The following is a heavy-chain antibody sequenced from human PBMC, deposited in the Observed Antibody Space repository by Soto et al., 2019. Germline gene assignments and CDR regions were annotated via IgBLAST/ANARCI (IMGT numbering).Heavy chain of an antibody. J-gene: IGHJ6*02. CDR3: ARDKQWLVRGYYYGMDV. Sequence: VGSLRLSGAASGFTFSSYSMNWVSQAPGKGLEWVSSISSSSSYIYYADSVKGRFTISRDNAKNSLYLQMNSLRAEDTAVYYCARDKQWLVRGYYYGMDVWGQGTTVTVSS. CDR2: ISSSSSYI. CDR1: GFTFSSYS. D-gene: IGHD6-19*01. V-gene: IGHV3-21*01.